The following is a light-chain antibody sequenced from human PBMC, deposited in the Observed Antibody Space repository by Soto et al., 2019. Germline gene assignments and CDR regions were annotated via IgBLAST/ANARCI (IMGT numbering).Light chain of an antibody. CDR2: DVN. V-gene: IGLV2-18*02. CDR3: SSFTSSNTYV. Sequence: QSVLTQPPSASGSPGQSVTISCTGTSSDIGAYNRVSWYQQPPGTAPKLMIYDVNNRPSGVPDRFSGSKSGNTASLTISGLKDDDEADYYCSSFTSSNTYVFGTGTKVTV. CDR1: SSDIGAYNR. J-gene: IGLJ1*01.